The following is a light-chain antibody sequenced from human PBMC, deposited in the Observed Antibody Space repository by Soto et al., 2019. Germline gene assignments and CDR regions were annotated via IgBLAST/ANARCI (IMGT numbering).Light chain of an antibody. CDR3: QQRSKMPLT. Sequence: EIVLTQSPATLSLSPGETATLSCRASQSVRNYLAWYQQKHGQSPRLLMYDASNRATGIPARFSGTGSETDLTLTISSLEPEDFAIYYCQQRSKMPLTFGHGTKVDIK. CDR1: QSVRNY. J-gene: IGKJ1*01. V-gene: IGKV3-11*01. CDR2: DAS.